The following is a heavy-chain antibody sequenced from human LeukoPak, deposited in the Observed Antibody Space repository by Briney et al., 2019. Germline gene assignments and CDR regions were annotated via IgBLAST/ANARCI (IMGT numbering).Heavy chain of an antibody. CDR1: GGSISSYY. Sequence: SETLSLTCTVSGGSISSYYWSWIRQPPGKGLEWIGYIYYSGSTNYNPSLKSRVTISVDTSKNQFSLKLSSVTAADTAVYYCARVGKKYSSSQGYTEYFQHWGQGTLVTVSS. J-gene: IGHJ1*01. CDR2: IYYSGST. CDR3: ARVGKKYSSSQGYTEYFQH. V-gene: IGHV4-59*01. D-gene: IGHD6-6*01.